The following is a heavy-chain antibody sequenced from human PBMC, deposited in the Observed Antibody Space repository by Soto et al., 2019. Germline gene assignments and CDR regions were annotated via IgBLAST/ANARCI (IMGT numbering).Heavy chain of an antibody. J-gene: IGHJ6*02. CDR3: ARVGFWSGYPPGRYGMDV. V-gene: IGHV1-69*13. D-gene: IGHD3-3*01. CDR1: GGTFSSYA. Sequence: SVKVSCKASGGTFSSYAISWVRQAPGQGLEWMGGIIPIFGTANYAQKFQGRVTIAADESTSTAYMELSSLRSEDTAVYYCARVGFWSGYPPGRYGMDVWGQGTTVTVSS. CDR2: IIPIFGTA.